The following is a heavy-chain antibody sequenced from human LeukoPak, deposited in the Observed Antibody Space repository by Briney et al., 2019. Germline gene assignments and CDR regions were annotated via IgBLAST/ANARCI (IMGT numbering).Heavy chain of an antibody. J-gene: IGHJ4*02. Sequence: GESLKISCKGSGYSFTSYWIGWVRQMPGKGLEWMGIIYPADSDTRYSPSFRGQVTISADKSISTAYLQWSSLKASDTAMYYCARHVTYSSAWYADYWGQGILVTVSS. CDR2: IYPADSDT. D-gene: IGHD6-19*01. CDR3: ARHVTYSSAWYADY. V-gene: IGHV5-51*01. CDR1: GYSFTSYW.